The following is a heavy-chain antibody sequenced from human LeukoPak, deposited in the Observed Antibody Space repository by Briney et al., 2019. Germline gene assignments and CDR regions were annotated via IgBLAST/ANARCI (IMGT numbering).Heavy chain of an antibody. D-gene: IGHD3-10*01. Sequence: PSQTLSLTCTVSGYAIISGGFSWNWIRQPPGKGLEWIGCIYDRGPAHYNPSLKSRFTISVDRPKDQFFLNVTSLTAADTAVYYCARSLQASGLFSSWGQGTLVVVSS. CDR2: IYDRGPA. CDR3: ARSLQASGLFSS. J-gene: IGHJ5*02. V-gene: IGHV4-30-2*01. CDR1: GYAIISGGFS.